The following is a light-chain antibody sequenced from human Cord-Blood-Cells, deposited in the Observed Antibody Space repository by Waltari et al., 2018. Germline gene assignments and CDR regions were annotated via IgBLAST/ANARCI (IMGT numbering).Light chain of an antibody. V-gene: IGLV2-14*01. CDR2: EVC. CDR3: SSYTSSSTYV. Sequence: QSALTQPASVSGSPGQSITISCTGTSSDVGGYNYVSWYQQHPGKAPKLMSYEVCNPTSGVSNRFSGSKSGNTGCLTISGLQAEEEADYYCSSYTSSSTYVFGTGTKVTVL. J-gene: IGLJ1*01. CDR1: SSDVGGYNY.